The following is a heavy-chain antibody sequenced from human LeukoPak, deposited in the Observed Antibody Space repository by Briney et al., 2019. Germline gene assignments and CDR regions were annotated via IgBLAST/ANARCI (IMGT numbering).Heavy chain of an antibody. J-gene: IGHJ4*02. Sequence: GASVKVSCKASGYTFTGYYMHWVRQAPGQGLEWMGWINPNSGGTNYAQKFQGRVTMTRDTSISTAYMELSRLRSDDTAVYYCARVDRGYCSGGSCQDYWGQGTLVIVSS. CDR3: ARVDRGYCSGGSCQDY. CDR1: GYTFTGYY. V-gene: IGHV1-2*02. CDR2: INPNSGGT. D-gene: IGHD2-15*01.